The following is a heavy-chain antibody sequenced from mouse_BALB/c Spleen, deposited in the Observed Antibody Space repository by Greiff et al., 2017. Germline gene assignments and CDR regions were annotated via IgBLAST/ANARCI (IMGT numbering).Heavy chain of an antibody. D-gene: IGHD2-2*01. CDR1: GYTFTSYV. CDR2: INPYNDGT. CDR3: AREGDLLWLRRDDYYSMDY. J-gene: IGHJ4*01. V-gene: IGHV1-14*01. Sequence: VQLKESGPELVKPGASVKMSCKASGYTFTSYVMHWVKQKPGQGLEWIGYINPYNDGTKYNEKFKGKATLTSDKSSSTAYMELSSLTSEDSAVYYCAREGDLLWLRRDDYYSMDYWGQGTSVTVSS.